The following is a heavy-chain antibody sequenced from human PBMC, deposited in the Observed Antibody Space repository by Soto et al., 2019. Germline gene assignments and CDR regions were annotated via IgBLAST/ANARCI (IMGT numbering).Heavy chain of an antibody. CDR3: ARRKAYYYDSSGYYFDY. J-gene: IGHJ4*02. V-gene: IGHV5-51*01. Sequence: GESVKISCKGSGYSFTSYWIGWVRQMPGKGLEWMGIIYPGDSDTRYSPSFQGQVTISADKSISTAYLQWSSLKASDTAMYYCARRKAYYYDSSGYYFDYWGQGTLVTVSS. D-gene: IGHD3-22*01. CDR1: GYSFTSYW. CDR2: IYPGDSDT.